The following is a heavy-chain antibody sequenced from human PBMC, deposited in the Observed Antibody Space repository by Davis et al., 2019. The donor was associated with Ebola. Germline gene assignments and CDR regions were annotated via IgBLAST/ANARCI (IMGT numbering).Heavy chain of an antibody. J-gene: IGHJ4*02. Sequence: AASVKVSCKASGGTFSSYAISWVRQAPGQGLEWMGGIIPIFGTANYAQKFQGRVTITADESTSIAYMELSSLRSEDTAVYYCATYYGSGSYYIDYWGQGTLVTVSS. CDR1: GGTFSSYA. CDR3: ATYYGSGSYYIDY. V-gene: IGHV1-69*13. CDR2: IIPIFGTA. D-gene: IGHD3-10*01.